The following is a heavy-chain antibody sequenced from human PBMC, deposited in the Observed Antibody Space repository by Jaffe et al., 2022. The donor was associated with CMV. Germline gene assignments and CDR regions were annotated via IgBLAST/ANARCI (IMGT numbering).Heavy chain of an antibody. D-gene: IGHD3-16*02. CDR1: GFSLSNARMG. Sequence: QVTLKESGPVLVKPTETLTLTCTVSGFSLSNARMGVSWIRQPPGKALEWLAHIFSNDEKSYSTSLKSRLTISKDTSKSQVVLTMTNMDPVDTATYYCARIGEDDYVWGSYRPLGWFDPWGQGTLVTVSS. CDR3: ARIGEDDYVWGSYRPLGWFDP. CDR2: IFSNDEK. V-gene: IGHV2-26*01. J-gene: IGHJ5*02.